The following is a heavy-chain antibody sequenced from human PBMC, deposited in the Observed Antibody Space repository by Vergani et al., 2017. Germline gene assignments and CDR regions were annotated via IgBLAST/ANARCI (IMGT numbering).Heavy chain of an antibody. CDR3: ARDPDIVVVPAAPYYYYYYGMDV. CDR2: INPNSGGT. Sequence: QVQLVQSGAEVKKPGASVKVSCKASGYTFTGYYMHWVRQAPGRGLEWMGWINPNSGGTNYAQKFQGRVTMTRDTSISTAYMELIRLRSDDTAVYYCARDPDIVVVPAAPYYYYYYGMDVWGQGTTVTVSS. J-gene: IGHJ6*02. CDR1: GYTFTGYY. V-gene: IGHV1-2*02. D-gene: IGHD2-2*01.